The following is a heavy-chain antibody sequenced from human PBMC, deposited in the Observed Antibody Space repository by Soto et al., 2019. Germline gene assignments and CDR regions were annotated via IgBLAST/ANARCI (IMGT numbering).Heavy chain of an antibody. D-gene: IGHD3-10*01. CDR3: ARGSMVRGVMTDWFDP. J-gene: IGHJ5*02. CDR2: MNAGSGNT. CDR1: GYTFTSYA. Sequence: GASVKVSCKASGYTFTSYAMHWVRQAPGQRLEWMGWMNAGSGNTSYAQKFQGRVTMTRNTSTSTAYMELSSLRSEDTAVYYCARGSMVRGVMTDWFDPWGQGTLVTVSS. V-gene: IGHV1-3*01.